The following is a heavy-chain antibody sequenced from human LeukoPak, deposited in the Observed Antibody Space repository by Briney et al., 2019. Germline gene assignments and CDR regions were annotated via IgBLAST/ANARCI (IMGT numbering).Heavy chain of an antibody. V-gene: IGHV4-30-4*01. D-gene: IGHD5-18*01. J-gene: IGHJ6*02. Sequence: PSQTLSLTCPVSGGSISSGDYYWSWIRQPPGKGLEWIGYIYYSGSTYYNPSLKSRVTISVDTSKNQFSLKLSSVTAADTAVYYCARGTAMVAPRDYYYYYGMDVWGQGTTVTVSS. CDR2: IYYSGST. CDR1: GGSISSGDYY. CDR3: ARGTAMVAPRDYYYYYGMDV.